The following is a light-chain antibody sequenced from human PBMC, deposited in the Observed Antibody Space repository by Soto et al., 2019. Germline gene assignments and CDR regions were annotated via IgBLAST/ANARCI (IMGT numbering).Light chain of an antibody. CDR1: SGHSSYI. J-gene: IGLJ2*01. V-gene: IGLV4-60*03. CDR3: ETCDNNPHVV. Sequence: QPVLTQSSSASASLGSSVKLTCTLSSGHSSYIIAWHQQQPGKAPRYLMKLEGSGSYNKGSGVPDRFSGSSSGADRYLTISNLQSEDEADYYCETCDNNPHVVFGGGTKLTVL. CDR2: LEGSGSY.